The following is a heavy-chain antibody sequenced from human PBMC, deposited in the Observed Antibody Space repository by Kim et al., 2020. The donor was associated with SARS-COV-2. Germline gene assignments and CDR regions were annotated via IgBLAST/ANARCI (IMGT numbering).Heavy chain of an antibody. CDR3: ARDPDGGATPEPFDY. D-gene: IGHD5-12*01. J-gene: IGHJ4*01. V-gene: IGHV3-30*04. Sequence: GGSLRLSCAASGFTFSSYAMHWVRQAPGKGLEWVAVISYDGSNKYYADSVKGRFTISRDNSKNTLYLQMNSLRAEDTAVYYCARDPDGGATPEPFDYWG. CDR1: GFTFSSYA. CDR2: ISYDGSNK.